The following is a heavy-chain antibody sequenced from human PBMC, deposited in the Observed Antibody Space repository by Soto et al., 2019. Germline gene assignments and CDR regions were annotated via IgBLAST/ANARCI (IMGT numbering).Heavy chain of an antibody. J-gene: IGHJ4*02. Sequence: PGGSLRLSCAASGFTFSSYGMHWVRQAPGKGLEWVAVISYDGSNKYYADSVKGRSTISRDNSKNTLYLQMNSLRAEDTAVYYCAKDPQEWWLVRGIYYFDYWGQGTLVTVSS. D-gene: IGHD6-19*01. CDR1: GFTFSSYG. CDR2: ISYDGSNK. V-gene: IGHV3-30*18. CDR3: AKDPQEWWLVRGIYYFDY.